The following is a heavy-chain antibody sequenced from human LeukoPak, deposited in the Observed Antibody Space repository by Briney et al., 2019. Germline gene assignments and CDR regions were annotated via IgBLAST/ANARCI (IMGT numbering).Heavy chain of an antibody. CDR2: IYYSGST. J-gene: IGHJ6*02. CDR1: GGSINTDASH. CDR3: ARLFSRGWEYHFGLDV. D-gene: IGHD6-19*01. Sequence: KPSETLSLTCTVSGGSINTDASHWAWIRQPPGKGLEWIGSIYYSGSTYYSSSLKSRVTLSVDTSKNQFSLKMSSVTAADTAVFYCARLFSRGWEYHFGLDVWGQGTTVTVS. V-gene: IGHV4-39*01.